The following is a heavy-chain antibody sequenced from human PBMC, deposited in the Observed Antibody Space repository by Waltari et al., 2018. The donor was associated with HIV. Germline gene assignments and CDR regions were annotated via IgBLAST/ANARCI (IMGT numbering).Heavy chain of an antibody. D-gene: IGHD3-16*01. CDR1: GASVNSDNLF. CDR3: ARVKTPVSHGKIRLGWFDP. Sequence: QVQLQQSGPGLVRPSGTLSLTCTLFGASVNSDNLFWSWIRKPPGTRLEWSGFMSYIGTTKYNPSLKSRVIISIDPSKNQFSLKLSSVTAADTAVYYCARVKTPVSHGKIRLGWFDPWGQGIPVTVSS. V-gene: IGHV4-61*01. CDR2: MSYIGTT. J-gene: IGHJ5*02.